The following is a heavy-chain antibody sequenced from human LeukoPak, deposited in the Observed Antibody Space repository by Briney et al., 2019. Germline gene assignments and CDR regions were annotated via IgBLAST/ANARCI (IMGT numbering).Heavy chain of an antibody. D-gene: IGHD3-22*01. CDR3: ARESITMIVVVRYFDY. J-gene: IGHJ4*02. Sequence: ASVKASCKASGYTFTSYYMHWVRQAPGQGLEWMGIINPSGGSTSYAQKFQGRVTMTRDTSTGTVYMELSSLRSEDTAVYYCARESITMIVVVRYFDYWGQGTLVTVSS. CDR1: GYTFTSYY. CDR2: INPSGGST. V-gene: IGHV1-46*01.